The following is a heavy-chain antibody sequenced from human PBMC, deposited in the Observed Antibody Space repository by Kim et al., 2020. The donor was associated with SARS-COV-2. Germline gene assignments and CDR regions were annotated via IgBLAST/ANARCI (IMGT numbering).Heavy chain of an antibody. Sequence: SETLSLTYTVSGGSISSGGYYWSWIRQHPGKGLEWIGYIYYSGSTYYNPSLKSRVTISVDTSKNQFSLKLSSVTAADTAVYYCARDNDSSENYFDYWGQGTLVTVSS. D-gene: IGHD3-22*01. J-gene: IGHJ4*02. CDR1: GGSISSGGYY. CDR3: ARDNDSSENYFDY. V-gene: IGHV4-31*03. CDR2: IYYSGST.